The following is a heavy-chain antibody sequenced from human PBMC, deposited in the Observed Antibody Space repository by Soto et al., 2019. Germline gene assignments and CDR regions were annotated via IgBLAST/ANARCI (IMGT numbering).Heavy chain of an antibody. J-gene: IGHJ5*02. D-gene: IGHD2-2*02. CDR1: GFTFSSYA. V-gene: IGHV3-64D*06. CDR2: ISSNGGST. CDR3: VKCSHESSTSCYMAFDP. Sequence: GGSLSLSCSAAGFTFSSYAMHLVRQAPGKGLEYVSAISSNGGSTYYADSVKGRFTISRDNSKNTLYLQMSSLRAEDTAVYYCVKCSHESSTSCYMAFDPWGQGTLVTVSS.